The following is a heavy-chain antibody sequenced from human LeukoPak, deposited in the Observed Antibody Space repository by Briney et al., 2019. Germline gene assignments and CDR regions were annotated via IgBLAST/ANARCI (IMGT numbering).Heavy chain of an antibody. V-gene: IGHV4-59*12. CDR2: IHGSGET. J-gene: IGHJ4*02. Sequence: TSETLSLTCTVSGGSISTYYWSWIRQPPGKGLEWIGHIHGSGETNYNPSLKSRVTMSPDTSRNQFSLKVNSVTAADTAVYYCARDTYYSGSGTYFEDYFDSWGQGILVTVSS. D-gene: IGHD3-10*01. CDR3: ARDTYYSGSGTYFEDYFDS. CDR1: GGSISTYY.